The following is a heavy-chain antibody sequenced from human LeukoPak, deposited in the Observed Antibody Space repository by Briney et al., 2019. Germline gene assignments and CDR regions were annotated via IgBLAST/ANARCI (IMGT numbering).Heavy chain of an antibody. CDR1: GFTFTTYA. CDR3: AKDLYYDSSGYLPYHFDY. D-gene: IGHD3-22*01. V-gene: IGHV3-23*01. CDR2: ISGSGGAT. Sequence: GGSLRLSCAASGFTFTTYAMSWVRQAPGEGLEWVSAISGSGGATYYTDSVKGRFTISRDNSKNTLYMQMNSLRAEDTAVYYCAKDLYYDSSGYLPYHFDYWGQGTLVTVSS. J-gene: IGHJ4*02.